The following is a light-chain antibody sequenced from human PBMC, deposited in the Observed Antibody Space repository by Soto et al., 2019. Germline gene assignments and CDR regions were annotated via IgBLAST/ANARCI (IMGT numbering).Light chain of an antibody. Sequence: IQMTQSPSTLSASVGDRVTITCRASQGISSYLAWYQQKPGKAPKLLIYAASTLQSGVPSRFSGSGSGTDFTLTISCLQSEDFATYYCQQYYSYPRTFGKGTKVDIK. CDR2: AAS. V-gene: IGKV1-8*01. CDR1: QGISSY. CDR3: QQYYSYPRT. J-gene: IGKJ1*01.